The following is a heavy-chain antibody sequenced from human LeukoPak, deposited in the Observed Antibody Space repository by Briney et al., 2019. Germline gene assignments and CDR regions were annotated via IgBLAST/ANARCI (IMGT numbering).Heavy chain of an antibody. V-gene: IGHV3-21*01. Sequence: GALRLSCAASGFTFSSYSMNWVRQAPGKGLGWVSSISSSSSYIYYADSVKGRFTISRDNAKNSLYLQMNSLRAEDTAVYYCARDYTYYYGSGSYYPFDYWGQGTLVTVSS. J-gene: IGHJ4*02. CDR1: GFTFSSYS. D-gene: IGHD3-10*01. CDR2: ISSSSSYI. CDR3: ARDYTYYYGSGSYYPFDY.